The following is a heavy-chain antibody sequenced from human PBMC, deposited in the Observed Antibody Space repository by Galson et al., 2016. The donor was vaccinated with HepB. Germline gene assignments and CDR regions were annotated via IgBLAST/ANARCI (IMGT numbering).Heavy chain of an antibody. CDR3: AREALGVRQPPDY. Sequence: LRLSCAGSGFIFSTYSMHWVRQAPGKGLEWVAVISPAGSVKYYSDSVRGRSTISRDNSKNTHYLQMNSLRTEDTAVYYCAREALGVRQPPDYWGQGTLVTVSS. CDR1: GFIFSTYS. J-gene: IGHJ4*02. D-gene: IGHD3-10*01. CDR2: ISPAGSVK. V-gene: IGHV3-30-3*01.